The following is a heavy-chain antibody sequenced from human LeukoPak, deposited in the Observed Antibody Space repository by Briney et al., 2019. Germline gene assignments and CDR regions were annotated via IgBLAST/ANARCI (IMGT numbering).Heavy chain of an antibody. D-gene: IGHD3-10*01. Sequence: GGSLRLSCAASGFTFSSYGMHWVRQAPGKGLEWVAVISYDGSNKYYADSVKGRFIISRDNSKNTLYLQMNSLRAEDTAVYYCAKDAYGSGSYYLNWFDPWGQGTLVTVSS. J-gene: IGHJ5*02. CDR2: ISYDGSNK. CDR1: GFTFSSYG. CDR3: AKDAYGSGSYYLNWFDP. V-gene: IGHV3-30*18.